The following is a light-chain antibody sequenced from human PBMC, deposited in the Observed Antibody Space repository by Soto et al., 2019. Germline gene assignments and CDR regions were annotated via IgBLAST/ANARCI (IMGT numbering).Light chain of an antibody. CDR2: AAS. V-gene: IGKV1-39*01. CDR1: HGVGAY. J-gene: IGKJ2*01. Sequence: DIQMTQSPSSLSASVGDRVTITCRASHGVGAYLLWYHQRQGTAPNLLIYAASNLLSGVPSRFSSSGSGTHFTLTFSSLQPEDFATYDCQQSYKTPHTFGQGTKLETK. CDR3: QQSYKTPHT.